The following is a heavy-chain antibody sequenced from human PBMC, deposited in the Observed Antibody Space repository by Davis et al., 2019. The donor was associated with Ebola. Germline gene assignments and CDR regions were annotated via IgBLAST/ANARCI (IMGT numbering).Heavy chain of an antibody. V-gene: IGHV1-2*06. CDR3: ARDRCSSCYAGAMDV. D-gene: IGHD2-2*01. CDR1: GYSFTDYY. J-gene: IGHJ6*04. Sequence: AASVKVSCKASGYSFTDYYMHWVRQAPGQGLEWMGRINPNSGVANYAQKFRGRVTMTRDTSSSTAHMELRSLRSDDTAVYYCARDRCSSCYAGAMDVWGKGTTVTVSS. CDR2: INPNSGVA.